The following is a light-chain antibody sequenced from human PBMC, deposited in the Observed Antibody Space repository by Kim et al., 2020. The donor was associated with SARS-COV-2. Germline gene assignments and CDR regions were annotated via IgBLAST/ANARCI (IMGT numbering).Light chain of an antibody. CDR2: EVS. CDR1: YNDIGRYDY. CDR3: SSYTGSNTLI. V-gene: IGLV2-8*01. J-gene: IGLJ2*01. Sequence: GQSVTISCTGSYNDIGRYDYVAWYQSHPGRAPKLRIYEVSRRPSGVPDRVSGSKSGNTASLTVSGLQAEDEADYYCSSYTGSNTLIFGGGTQLTVL.